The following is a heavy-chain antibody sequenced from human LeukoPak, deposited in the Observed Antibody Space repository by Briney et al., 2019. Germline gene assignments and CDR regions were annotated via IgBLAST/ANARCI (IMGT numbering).Heavy chain of an antibody. CDR2: ISPSSSSI. V-gene: IGHV3-48*04. D-gene: IGHD2-15*01. CDR3: ARGIVVAFGRAFDI. CDR1: GFTFGSYS. J-gene: IGHJ3*02. Sequence: GGSLRLSCSASGFTFGSYSMNWVRQAPGKGLEWVSYISPSSSSIYYADSVKGRFSISGDNGKNSLYLQMNSLRAEDTAVYYCARGIVVAFGRAFDIWGQGTMVTVSS.